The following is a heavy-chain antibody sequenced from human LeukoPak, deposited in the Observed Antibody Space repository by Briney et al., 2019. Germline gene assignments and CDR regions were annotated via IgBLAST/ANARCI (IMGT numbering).Heavy chain of an antibody. J-gene: IGHJ6*03. CDR2: ISPILGIA. CDR1: GGTFSIYT. Sequence: SVKVSCKASGGTFSIYTISWVRQAPGQGREWMGRISPILGIANYAQKFQGRVTITADKSTSTAYMELSSLRSEDTAVYYCASVTYYDFWSGYDYYYYMDVWGKGTTVTVSS. CDR3: ASVTYYDFWSGYDYYYYMDV. V-gene: IGHV1-69*02. D-gene: IGHD3-3*01.